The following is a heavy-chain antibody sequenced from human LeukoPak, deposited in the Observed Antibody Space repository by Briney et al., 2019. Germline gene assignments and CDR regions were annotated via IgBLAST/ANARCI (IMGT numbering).Heavy chain of an antibody. CDR1: GGSISSYY. D-gene: IGHD3-3*01. CDR3: ARVRTLNYDFWSGYYQRAFDI. V-gene: IGHV4-59*01. CDR2: IYYSGST. J-gene: IGHJ3*02. Sequence: SETLSLTCTVSGGSISSYYWSWIRQPPGKGLEWIGYIYYSGSTNYNPSLKSRVTISVDTSKNQFSLKLSSVTAADTAVYYCARVRTLNYDFWSGYYQRAFDIWGQGTMVTVSS.